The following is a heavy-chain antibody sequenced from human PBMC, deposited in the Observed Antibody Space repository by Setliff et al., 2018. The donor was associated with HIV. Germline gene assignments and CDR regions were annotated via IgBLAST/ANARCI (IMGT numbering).Heavy chain of an antibody. CDR2: IYQSGTT. CDR1: RSYISGSYY. V-gene: IGHV4-38-2*01. D-gene: IGHD3-22*01. Sequence: SETLSLTCAVSRSYISGSYYWAWIRQPPGKGLEWIGNIYQSGTTYYNPSLKSRVTISVDTSKNQFSLKPTSVTAADTAMYYCASRIYYYDESRVLREEGFVPWGQGTLVTVSS. J-gene: IGHJ5*02. CDR3: ASRIYYYDESRVLREEGFVP.